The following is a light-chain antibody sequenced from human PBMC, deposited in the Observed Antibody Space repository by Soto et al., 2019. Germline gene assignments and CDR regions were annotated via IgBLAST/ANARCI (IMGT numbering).Light chain of an antibody. J-gene: IGKJ1*01. CDR2: DAS. CDR1: QSISNW. V-gene: IGKV1-5*01. Sequence: DIQMTQSPSTLSASVGDRVTITCRASQSISNWLAWYQQKPGKAPKVLIYDASSLESGVPSRFSGGGSGTEFTLSISSLQPDDFATYYCQQYNSFSRTFGQGTKVDI. CDR3: QQYNSFSRT.